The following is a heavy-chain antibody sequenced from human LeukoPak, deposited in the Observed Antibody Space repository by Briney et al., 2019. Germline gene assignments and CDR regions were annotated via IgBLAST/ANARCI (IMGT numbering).Heavy chain of an antibody. Sequence: ASVKVSCEASGYTFTSYDINWVRQATGQGLEWMGWMNPNSGNTGYAQKFQGRVTMTRNTSISTAYMELSSLRSEDTAVYYCARGGYDYGDYVVDYWGQGTLVTVSS. J-gene: IGHJ4*02. CDR3: ARGGYDYGDYVVDY. V-gene: IGHV1-8*01. CDR2: MNPNSGNT. CDR1: GYTFTSYD. D-gene: IGHD4-17*01.